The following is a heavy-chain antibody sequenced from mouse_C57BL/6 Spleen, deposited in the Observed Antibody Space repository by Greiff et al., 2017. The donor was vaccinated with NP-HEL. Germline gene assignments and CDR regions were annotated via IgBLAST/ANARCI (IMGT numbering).Heavy chain of an antibody. CDR3: ASHGSSYGYFDY. D-gene: IGHD1-1*01. CDR1: GYTFTSYG. J-gene: IGHJ2*01. V-gene: IGHV1-81*01. CDR2: IYPRSGNT. Sequence: QVQLQQSGAELARPGASVKLSCKASGYTFTSYGISWVKQRTGQGLEWIGEIYPRSGNTYYNEKFKGKATLTADKSSSTAYMELRSLTSEDSAVYFCASHGSSYGYFDYWGQGTTLTVSS.